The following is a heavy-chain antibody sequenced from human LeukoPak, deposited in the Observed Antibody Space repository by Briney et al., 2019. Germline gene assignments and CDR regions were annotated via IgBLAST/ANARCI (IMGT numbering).Heavy chain of an antibody. J-gene: IGHJ3*02. D-gene: IGHD5-12*01. V-gene: IGHV1-2*02. Sequence: ASVKVSCKASGYTFTAYYIHWVRQAPGQGLEWMGWINPNSGGTNYAQKFQGRVTMTRDTSINTAYMELSRLRSDDTAVYYCASEIVATEAFDIWGQGTTVTVSS. CDR3: ASEIVATEAFDI. CDR2: INPNSGGT. CDR1: GYTFTAYY.